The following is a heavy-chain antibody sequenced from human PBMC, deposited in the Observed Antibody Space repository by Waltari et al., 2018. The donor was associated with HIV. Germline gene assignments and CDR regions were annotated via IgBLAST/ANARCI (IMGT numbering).Heavy chain of an antibody. D-gene: IGHD3-9*01. CDR2: ISGDGTAT. CDR1: ESTLRSYA. CDR3: VKGVTYDILTGYSPLDS. V-gene: IGHV3-23*01. J-gene: IGHJ4*02. Sequence: EAQLLESGGGLVRPGRSLRLSCAAPESTLRSYAMRWFRQAPGKGLEWVSSISGDGTATYYADSVKGRLTISRDNSNNTLYLQMNNLRGGDTAVYYCVKGVTYDILTGYSPLDSWGQGTLVTVSS.